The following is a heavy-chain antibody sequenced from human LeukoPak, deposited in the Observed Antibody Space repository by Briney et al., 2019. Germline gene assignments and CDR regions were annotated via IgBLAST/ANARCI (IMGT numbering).Heavy chain of an antibody. D-gene: IGHD3-10*01. Sequence: GGSLRLSCAASAFTFTRYAMSWVRQAPGKGLEWVSSVSGSGDSTYYADSVKGRFTISRDNSKNTLYLQMNNLRAEDTAVYYCAKVGGSGSLTMYYFDYWGQGTLVTVSS. CDR1: AFTFTRYA. V-gene: IGHV3-23*01. CDR2: VSGSGDST. J-gene: IGHJ4*02. CDR3: AKVGGSGSLTMYYFDY.